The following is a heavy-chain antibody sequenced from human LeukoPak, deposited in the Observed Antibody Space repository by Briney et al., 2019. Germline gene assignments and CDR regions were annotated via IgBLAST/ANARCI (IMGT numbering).Heavy chain of an antibody. CDR2: VSSSSSTI. D-gene: IGHD2-15*01. J-gene: IGHJ4*02. CDR1: GFTFSSYS. Sequence: PGRSLRLSCAASGFTFSSYSMNWLRQAPGKGLEWVSYVSSSSSTIYYADSVKGRFTISRDNAKNSLYLQMNSLRAEDTAVYYCARDTPYSAAFAGYFDYWGQGTLVTVSS. V-gene: IGHV3-48*04. CDR3: ARDTPYSAAFAGYFDY.